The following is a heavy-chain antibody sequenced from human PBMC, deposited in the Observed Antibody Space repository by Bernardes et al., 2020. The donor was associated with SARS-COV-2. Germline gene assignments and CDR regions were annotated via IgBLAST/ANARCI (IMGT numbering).Heavy chain of an antibody. V-gene: IGHV3-30*04. J-gene: IGHJ4*02. D-gene: IGHD1-26*01. CDR2: IFRDGKKK. CDR1: GFSLSQYA. CDR3: ARAGWDSGTYFGKGLADY. Sequence: GGCLSPSRLASGFSLSQYALPWVCPVPGKGLPWVAGIFRDGKKKYYKDSVKGRFTISRDNSKNTLFLQMNRLTTEDTAVYFCARAGWDSGTYFGKGLADYWGQGTLVTVSS.